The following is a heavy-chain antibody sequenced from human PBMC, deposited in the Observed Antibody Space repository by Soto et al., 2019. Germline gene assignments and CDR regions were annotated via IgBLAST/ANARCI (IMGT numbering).Heavy chain of an antibody. D-gene: IGHD3-10*01. V-gene: IGHV1-18*01. CDR2: ISAHNGNT. J-gene: IGHJ4*02. CDR1: GYAFTTYG. Sequence: QVHLVQSGAEVKKPGASVKVSCNGSGYAFTTYGITWVRQAPGQGLEWMGWISAHNGNTNYAQKLQGRVTVTRDTSSSTAYMELRSLRSDDTAVYYCARGRYGEYGGQGALVTVSS. CDR3: ARGRYGEY.